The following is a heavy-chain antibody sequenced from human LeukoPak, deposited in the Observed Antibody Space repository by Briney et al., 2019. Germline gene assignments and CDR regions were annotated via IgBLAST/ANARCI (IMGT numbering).Heavy chain of an antibody. Sequence: SETLSLTRTVSGASISGYYWSWIRQPPGKGLECIGYIHFSGSTYYNPSLKSRVTISVDTSKNQFSRKVSSVTATDTALYYCARVLKAGNSGYYSDYWGQGTLVTVSS. CDR3: ARVLKAGNSGYYSDY. CDR1: GASISGYY. V-gene: IGHV4-59*01. CDR2: IHFSGST. J-gene: IGHJ4*02. D-gene: IGHD3-10*01.